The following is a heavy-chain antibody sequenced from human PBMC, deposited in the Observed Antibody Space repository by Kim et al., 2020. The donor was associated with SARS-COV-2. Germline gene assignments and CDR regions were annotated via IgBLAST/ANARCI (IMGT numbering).Heavy chain of an antibody. CDR3: ASQDYDILTGPRYF. Sequence: SETLSLTCAVYGGSFSGYYWSWIRHPPGKGLEWIGEINHSGSTKYNPSLKSRLTISVDKSKNQFSLKLSSVTAADTAVYYCASQDYDILTGPRYFWGQGT. V-gene: IGHV4-34*01. J-gene: IGHJ4*02. CDR1: GGSFSGYY. D-gene: IGHD3-9*01. CDR2: INHSGST.